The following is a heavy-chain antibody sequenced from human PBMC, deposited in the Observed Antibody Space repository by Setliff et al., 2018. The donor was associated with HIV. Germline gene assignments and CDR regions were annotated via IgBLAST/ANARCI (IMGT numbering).Heavy chain of an antibody. V-gene: IGHV3-7*03. J-gene: IGHJ4*02. Sequence: GSLRLSCVGSGFTFRNYWMRWVRQAPGKGLERVADTKPDGSETYYADSVKGRFTISRDNAKNSLYLQMNSLRAEDTALYYCAKDIRHSGYDHFDYWGQGTLVTVSS. D-gene: IGHD5-12*01. CDR3: AKDIRHSGYDHFDY. CDR1: GFTFRNYW. CDR2: TKPDGSET.